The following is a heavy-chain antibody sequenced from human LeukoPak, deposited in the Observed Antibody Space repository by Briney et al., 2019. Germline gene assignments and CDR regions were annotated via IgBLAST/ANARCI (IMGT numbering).Heavy chain of an antibody. D-gene: IGHD3-10*01. Sequence: GGSLRLSCAASGFSFSSYWMHWVRQAPGKGPVWVSRINSDGSSTSYADSVKGRFTISRDNAKNTLYLQMNSPRGEDTAVYYCARYYYGSGSYHFDYWGQGTLVTVSS. V-gene: IGHV3-74*01. CDR1: GFSFSSYW. J-gene: IGHJ4*02. CDR3: ARYYYGSGSYHFDY. CDR2: INSDGSST.